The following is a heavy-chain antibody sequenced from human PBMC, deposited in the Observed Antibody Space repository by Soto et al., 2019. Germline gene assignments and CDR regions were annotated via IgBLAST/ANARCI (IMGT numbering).Heavy chain of an antibody. J-gene: IGHJ4*02. V-gene: IGHV4-31*03. D-gene: IGHD3-22*01. CDR1: GGSVSSGGYY. Sequence: LSLTCTVSGGSVSSGGYYWNWIRHHPGKGLEWIGYIYYSGSTYYNPSLKNRLIVSVDTSKNQFSLKLRSVTAADTAVYYCARAGSYDSSGYYFDYWGQGTLVTVSS. CDR3: ARAGSYDSSGYYFDY. CDR2: IYYSGST.